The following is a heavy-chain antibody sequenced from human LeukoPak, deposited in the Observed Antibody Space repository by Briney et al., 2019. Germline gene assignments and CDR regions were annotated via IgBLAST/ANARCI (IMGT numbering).Heavy chain of an antibody. Sequence: SQTLSLTCAVCGGSISSGDYSWSWIQQPPGKGLEWIGYIYHSGSTYYNPSLKSRVTISVDRSKNQFSLKLSSVTAADTAVYYCARDDCSGGSCYSDYWGQRTLVTVSS. CDR2: IYHSGST. V-gene: IGHV4-30-2*01. CDR1: GGSISSGDYS. D-gene: IGHD2-15*01. J-gene: IGHJ4*02. CDR3: ARDDCSGGSCYSDY.